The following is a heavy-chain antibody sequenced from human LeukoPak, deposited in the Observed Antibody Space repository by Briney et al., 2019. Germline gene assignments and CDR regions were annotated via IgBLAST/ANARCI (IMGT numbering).Heavy chain of an antibody. Sequence: SEPPSLTRSVSGGSINNFYWSWIRQPPGMRLEWIGYIHSNGGTNYNPSLKSRITMLVDTSKNQFSLKLNSVTAADTAVYYCARHVSGIYGSRGDLDHWGPGTLVTVSS. CDR1: GGSINNFY. J-gene: IGHJ4*02. D-gene: IGHD3-10*01. CDR3: ARHVSGIYGSRGDLDH. V-gene: IGHV4-59*08. CDR2: IHSNGGT.